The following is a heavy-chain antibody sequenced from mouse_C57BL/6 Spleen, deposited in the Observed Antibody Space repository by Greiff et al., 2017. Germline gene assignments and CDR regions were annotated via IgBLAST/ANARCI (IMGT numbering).Heavy chain of an antibody. CDR3: ANWFFDY. CDR1: GYTFTDYY. D-gene: IGHD4-1*02. CDR2: INPNNGGT. Sequence: EVQLQQSGPELVKPGASVKISCKASGYTFTDYYMNWVKQSHGKSLEWIGDINPNNGGTSYNQKFKGKATLTVDKSSSTAYMELRSLTSEDSAVYYCANWFFDYWGRGTTLTVSS. V-gene: IGHV1-26*01. J-gene: IGHJ2*01.